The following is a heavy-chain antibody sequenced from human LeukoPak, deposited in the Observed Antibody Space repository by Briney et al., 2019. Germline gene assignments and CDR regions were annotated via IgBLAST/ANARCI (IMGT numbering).Heavy chain of an antibody. Sequence: ASVKVSCKASGGTFSSYAISWVRQAPGQGLEWMGRIIPILGIANYAQKFQGRVTITADKSTSTAYMELSSLRSEDTAVYYCARDYDYVWGSYREIDYWGQGTLVTVSS. V-gene: IGHV1-69*04. D-gene: IGHD3-16*02. J-gene: IGHJ4*02. CDR2: IIPILGIA. CDR3: ARDYDYVWGSYREIDY. CDR1: GGTFSSYA.